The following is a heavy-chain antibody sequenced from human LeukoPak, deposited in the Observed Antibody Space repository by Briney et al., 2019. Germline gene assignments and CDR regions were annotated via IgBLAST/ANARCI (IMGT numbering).Heavy chain of an antibody. D-gene: IGHD3-10*01. CDR1: GITLSNYG. Sequence: PGGSLRLSCAVSGITLSNYGMSWVRQAPGKGLERVAGISGGAGGTTYADSVKGRFTISRDNSKNMLYLQMNSLRAEDTAVYYCAKDKVVGGSGINAFDIWGQGTMVTVSS. CDR2: ISGGAGGT. J-gene: IGHJ3*02. V-gene: IGHV3-23*01. CDR3: AKDKVVGGSGINAFDI.